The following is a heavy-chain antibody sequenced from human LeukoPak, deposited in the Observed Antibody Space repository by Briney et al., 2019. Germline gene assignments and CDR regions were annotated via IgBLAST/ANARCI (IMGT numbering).Heavy chain of an antibody. D-gene: IGHD6-13*01. CDR2: INPSGGNT. J-gene: IGHJ1*01. Sequence: ASVKVSCKASGYTFTSYYMHWVRQAPGQGLEWMGIINPSGGNTSYAQKFQGRVTMTRDMSTSTVYMELSSLRSEDTAVYYCAREGIAAAGDAEYFQHWGQGTLVTVSS. CDR3: AREGIAAAGDAEYFQH. V-gene: IGHV1-46*01. CDR1: GYTFTSYY.